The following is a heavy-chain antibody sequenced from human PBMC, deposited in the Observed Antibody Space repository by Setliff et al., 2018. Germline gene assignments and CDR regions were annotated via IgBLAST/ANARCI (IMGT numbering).Heavy chain of an antibody. D-gene: IGHD5-18*01. V-gene: IGHV4-61*02. J-gene: IGHJ4*02. Sequence: PSETLSLTCTVSGGSISRGSYDWSWIRQPAGKGLEWIGLIYTSGSTNYNPSLKSRVTISVDTSKNQFSLKLSSVTAADTAVYYCARGGYSYGLGGFPLDYWGQGTLVTVSS. CDR2: IYTSGST. CDR1: GGSISRGSYD. CDR3: ARGGYSYGLGGFPLDY.